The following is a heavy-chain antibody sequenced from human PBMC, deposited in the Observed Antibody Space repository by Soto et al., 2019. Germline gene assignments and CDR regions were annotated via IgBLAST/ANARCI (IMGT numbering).Heavy chain of an antibody. CDR2: FYYNGNT. CDR1: GDAISSGSAY. CDR3: ARHLGPTGPNY. Sequence: QLQLQESGPGLVKPSETLSLTCTVSGDAISSGSAYWGWVRQPPGKGLDWIGSFYYNGNTHYNPSLKSRATISVDTSKNQFSLKLSSVTATDRAVYYCARHLGPTGPNYWGQGTLVTVSS. D-gene: IGHD1-26*01. V-gene: IGHV4-39*01. J-gene: IGHJ4*01.